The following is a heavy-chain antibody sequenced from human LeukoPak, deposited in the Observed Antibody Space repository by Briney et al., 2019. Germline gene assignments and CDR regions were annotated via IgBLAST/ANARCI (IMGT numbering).Heavy chain of an antibody. Sequence: GASVKVSCKASGYTFTNYAIGWVRQAPGQGLEWMGWISAYNGNTNYAQKLQGRVTLATDASSSTAYMELRSLGSDDTAVYYCARGGSGWSRDYWGQGTLVTVSS. J-gene: IGHJ4*02. CDR3: ARGGSGWSRDY. CDR2: ISAYNGNT. CDR1: GYTFTNYA. D-gene: IGHD6-19*01. V-gene: IGHV1-18*01.